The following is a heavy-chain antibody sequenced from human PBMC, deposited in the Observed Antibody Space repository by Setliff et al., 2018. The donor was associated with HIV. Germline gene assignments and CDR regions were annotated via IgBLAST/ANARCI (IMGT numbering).Heavy chain of an antibody. J-gene: IGHJ6*03. CDR3: ASHDHSDHLSYPMDV. Sequence: SETLSLTCTGSGGPISRYYWGWIRQPPGKGLEWIAYIFYRGSTNYNPSLKSRVTISVDSSKNQVSLTVTSVTAADTAVYYCASHDHSDHLSYPMDVWSKGTTVTVSS. CDR2: IFYRGST. CDR1: GGPISRYY. V-gene: IGHV4-59*08.